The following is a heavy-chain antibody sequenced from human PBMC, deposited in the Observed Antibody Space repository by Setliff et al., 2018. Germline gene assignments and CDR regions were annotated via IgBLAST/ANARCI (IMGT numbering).Heavy chain of an antibody. CDR2: IYSSGST. D-gene: IGHD4-17*01. CDR1: GVSTSSGDYY. J-gene: IGHJ4*02. V-gene: IGHV4-30-4*08. Sequence: SETLSLTCTVSGVSTSSGDYYWSWIRQPPGKGLEWIGYIYSSGSTYYNPSLKSRVSISLDTSNNQFSLKVNSVTAADTAVYYCARANGDFVSHSFDYWGQGTLVTVSS. CDR3: ARANGDFVSHSFDY.